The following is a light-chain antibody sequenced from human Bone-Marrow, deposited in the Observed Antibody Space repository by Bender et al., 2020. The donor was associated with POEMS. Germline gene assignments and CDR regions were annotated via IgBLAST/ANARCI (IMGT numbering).Light chain of an antibody. J-gene: IGLJ3*02. Sequence: QSALTQPASVSGSPGQSITISCTGTSSDVGSYNLVSWYQQHPGKAPKLMIYDGSKRPSGVSNRFSGSKSGNTASLTISGLQAEDEADYYCSSYTSTRMLVFGGGTKVTVL. CDR1: SSDVGSYNL. CDR3: SSYTSTRMLV. V-gene: IGLV2-14*02. CDR2: DGS.